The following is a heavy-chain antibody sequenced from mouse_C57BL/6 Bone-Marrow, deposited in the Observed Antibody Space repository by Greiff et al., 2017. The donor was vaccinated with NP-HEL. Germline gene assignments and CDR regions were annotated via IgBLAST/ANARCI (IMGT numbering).Heavy chain of an antibody. V-gene: IGHV5-6*01. CDR2: ISSGGSYT. CDR1: GFTFRSYS. Sequence: EVPVVESGGDLMKPGGSLQLSFAASGFTFRSYSLSLVRPTPDKRLEWVATISSGGSYTYYPDSVKGRFTISRDNAKNTLYLQMSSLKSEDTAMYYCARPYYAYWGQGTTLTVSS. D-gene: IGHD1-1*01. CDR3: ARPYYAY. J-gene: IGHJ2*01.